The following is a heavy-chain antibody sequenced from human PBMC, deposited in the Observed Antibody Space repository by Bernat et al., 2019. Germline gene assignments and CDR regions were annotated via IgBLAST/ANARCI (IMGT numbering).Heavy chain of an antibody. D-gene: IGHD2-15*01. V-gene: IGHV3-23*01. CDR3: TRRYCSGHCYQPNR. J-gene: IGHJ5*02. CDR2: ISGNGDIT. CDR1: GFTFSTYS. Sequence: EVQLLQSGEYLVQPGGSLRLSCEASGFTFSTYSMSWVRQAPGKGLEWVSIISGNGDITEYADSVKGRFTISRDNSKNTLYLQMDSLRAEDSATYYCTRRYCSGHCYQPNRWGQGTLVVVAS.